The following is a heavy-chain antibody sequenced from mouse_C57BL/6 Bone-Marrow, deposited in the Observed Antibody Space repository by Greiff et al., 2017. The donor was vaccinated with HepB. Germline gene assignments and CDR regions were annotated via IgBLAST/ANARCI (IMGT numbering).Heavy chain of an antibody. CDR3: AREILLGFDY. Sequence: QVQLQQSGPELVRPGASVKISCKAPGYTFTSYWMQWVRQRPGQGLEWIGEIFPGSGSTYYNEKFKGKATLTVDTPSSTAYMQLSSLTSGDYAVYFCAREILLGFDYWGQGTTLTVSS. V-gene: IGHV1-56*01. D-gene: IGHD2-1*01. CDR2: IFPGSGST. J-gene: IGHJ2*01. CDR1: GYTFTSYW.